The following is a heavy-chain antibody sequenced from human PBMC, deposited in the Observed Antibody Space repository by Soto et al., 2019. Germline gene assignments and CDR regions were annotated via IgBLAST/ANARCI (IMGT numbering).Heavy chain of an antibody. V-gene: IGHV1-18*01. CDR1: GYTFTSYG. D-gene: IGHD2-15*01. J-gene: IGHJ3*02. CDR3: ARGKIDIVVVVAATGAFDI. Sequence: AASVKVSWKASGYTFTSYGISWVRQAPGQGLEWMGWISAYNGNTNYAQKLQGRVTMTTDTSTSTAYMELRSLRSDDTAVYYCARGKIDIVVVVAATGAFDIWGQGTMVTVSS. CDR2: ISAYNGNT.